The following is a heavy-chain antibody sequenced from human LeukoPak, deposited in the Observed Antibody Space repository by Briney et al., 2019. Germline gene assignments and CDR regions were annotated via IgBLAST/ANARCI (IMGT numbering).Heavy chain of an antibody. J-gene: IGHJ4*02. CDR3: AKTADYDILTGYFY. V-gene: IGHV3-23*01. CDR1: GFTFSSYG. CDR2: ISGSGGST. Sequence: GGSLRLSCAASGFTFSSYGMSWVRQAPGKGLEWVSAISGSGGSTYYADSVKGRFTISRDNSKNTLYLQMNSLRAEDTAVYYCAKTADYDILTGYFYWGQGTLVTVSS. D-gene: IGHD3-9*01.